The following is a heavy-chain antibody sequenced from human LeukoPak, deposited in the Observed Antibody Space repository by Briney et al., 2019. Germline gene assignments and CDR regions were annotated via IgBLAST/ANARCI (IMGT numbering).Heavy chain of an antibody. CDR1: GYTFTGYY. CDR3: ARAPGSGYAFDS. D-gene: IGHD5-12*01. CDR2: INPDSGGT. V-gene: IGHV1-2*02. J-gene: IGHJ4*02. Sequence: ASVKVSCKASGYTFTGYYIHWVRQDPGQGLEWMGWINPDSGGTKSAQKFQGRVTMTRDTSINTAYMELSRLASDDTAVYYCARAPGSGYAFDSWGQGTQVTVSS.